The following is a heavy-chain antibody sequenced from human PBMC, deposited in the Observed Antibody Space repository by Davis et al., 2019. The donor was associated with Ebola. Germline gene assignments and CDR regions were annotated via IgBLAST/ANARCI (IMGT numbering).Heavy chain of an antibody. CDR1: GFTFSSYW. CDR2: INSDGSST. J-gene: IGHJ4*02. V-gene: IGHV3-74*01. Sequence: GESLKISCAASGFTFSSYWMHWVRQAPGKGLVWVSRINSDGSSTSYADSVKGRFTISRDNAKNTLYLQMNSLRAEDTAVYYCARGAAPGYSSSGLGDYWGQGTLVTVSS. CDR3: ARGAAPGYSSSGLGDY. D-gene: IGHD6-13*01.